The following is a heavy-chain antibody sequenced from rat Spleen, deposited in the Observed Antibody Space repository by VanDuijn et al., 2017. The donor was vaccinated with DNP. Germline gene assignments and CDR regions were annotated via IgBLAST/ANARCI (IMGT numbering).Heavy chain of an antibody. J-gene: IGHJ2*01. D-gene: IGHD3-6*01. CDR1: GFTFSNYG. CDR3: ARNWDLDY. V-gene: IGHV5-29*01. CDR2: ISYDGSST. Sequence: EVQLVESGGDLVQPGRSLKLSCAASGFTFSNYGMHWIRQAPTKGLEWVATISYDGSSTYYRDSVKGRFTISRDNAKRILFLEMDSLRSEDTATYYCARNWDLDYWGQGVMVTVSS.